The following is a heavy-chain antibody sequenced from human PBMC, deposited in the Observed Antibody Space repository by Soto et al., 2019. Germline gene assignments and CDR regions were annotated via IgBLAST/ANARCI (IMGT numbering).Heavy chain of an antibody. V-gene: IGHV6-1*01. CDR3: ARGQYYYGSGSYYNRNDYYYYGMDV. J-gene: IGHJ6*02. D-gene: IGHD3-10*01. Sequence: SQTLSLTCAISGDSVSSNSAAWNWIRQSPSRGLEWLGRTYYRSKWYNDYAVSVKSRITINPDTSKNQFSLKLSSVTAADTAVYYCARGQYYYGSGSYYNRNDYYYYGMDVWGQGTTVTVSS. CDR2: TYYRSKWYN. CDR1: GDSVSSNSAA.